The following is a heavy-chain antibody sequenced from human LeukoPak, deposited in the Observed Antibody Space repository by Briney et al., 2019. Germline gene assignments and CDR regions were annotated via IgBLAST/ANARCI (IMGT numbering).Heavy chain of an antibody. CDR1: GDSISRNNYH. D-gene: IGHD2-2*01. CDR2: IYTSGST. J-gene: IGHJ6*03. V-gene: IGHV4-61*02. Sequence: SQTLSLTCTVSGDSISRNNYHWSWIRQPAGKGLEWIGRIYTSGSTNYDPSLRSRVTISVDTSKNQFSLKLSSVTAADTAVYYCARLGYCSSTSCYGPIYYYYYMDVWGKGTTVTVSS. CDR3: ARLGYCSSTSCYGPIYYYYYMDV.